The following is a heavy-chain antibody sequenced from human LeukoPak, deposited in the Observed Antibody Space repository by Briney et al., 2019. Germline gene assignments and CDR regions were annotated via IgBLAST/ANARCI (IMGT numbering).Heavy chain of an antibody. CDR2: ISDGGGTT. CDR1: GFTFSSYA. J-gene: IGHJ4*02. CDR3: AKVGTGDLFRALDY. Sequence: GTSLRLSCAASGFTFSSYAMSWVRQAPGKGLEWVSAISDGGGTTYYADSVQGRFTISRDYSKNTLFLQMNSLRADDTAVYYCAKVGTGDLFRALDYWGQGTLVTVSS. D-gene: IGHD1-14*01. V-gene: IGHV3-23*01.